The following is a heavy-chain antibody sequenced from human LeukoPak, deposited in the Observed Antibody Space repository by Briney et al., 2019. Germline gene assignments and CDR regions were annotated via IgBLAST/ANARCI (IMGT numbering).Heavy chain of an antibody. CDR2: ISSHSRDI. CDR3: ARDDRDISSYRFDY. D-gene: IGHD6-6*01. CDR1: GFTFNTYS. V-gene: IGHV3-21*01. J-gene: IGHJ4*01. Sequence: GGSLRLSCAASGFTFNTYSMNWVRQAPGKGLEWVSSISSHSRDIYYADSVKGRFTISRDNAKNPLHLQMNSLRAEDTAVYYCARDDRDISSYRFDYWGHGTLVTVSS.